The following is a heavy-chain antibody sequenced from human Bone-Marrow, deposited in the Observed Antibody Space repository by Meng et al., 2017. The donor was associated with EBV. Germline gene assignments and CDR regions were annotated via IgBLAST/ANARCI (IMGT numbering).Heavy chain of an antibody. V-gene: IGHV4-34*01. D-gene: IGHD3-3*01. CDR3: ARGLLNYDFWSGYSCWFDP. CDR2: INHSGST. CDR1: XGSFSGYY. Sequence: QVQLQQWGAGLLKPSETLSLTCAVXXGSFSGYYWSWIRQPPGKGLEWIGEINHSGSTNYNPSLKSRVTISVDASKNQFSLKLSSVTAADTAVYYCARGLLNYDFWSGYSCWFDPWGQGTLVTVSS. J-gene: IGHJ5*02.